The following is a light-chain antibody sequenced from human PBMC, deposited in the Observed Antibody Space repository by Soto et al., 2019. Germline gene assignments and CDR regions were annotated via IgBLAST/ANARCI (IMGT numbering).Light chain of an antibody. V-gene: IGLV2-8*01. CDR3: CSYTPGSTYV. CDR2: DVI. Sequence: QSALTQPPSASGSPGQTVAISCTGTSSDVGAYNYVSWYQQHPGKAPKLMIYDVIQRPSGVPARFSGSKSGNTASLTVSGLQPEDEADYYCCSYTPGSTYVFGTGTKVTVL. J-gene: IGLJ1*01. CDR1: SSDVGAYNY.